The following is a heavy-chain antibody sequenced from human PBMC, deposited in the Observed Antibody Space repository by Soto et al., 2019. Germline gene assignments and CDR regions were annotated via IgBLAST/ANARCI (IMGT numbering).Heavy chain of an antibody. V-gene: IGHV4-59*08. J-gene: IGHJ4*02. D-gene: IGHD1-26*01. CDR3: ARRYGGNLDY. Sequence: SETLSLTCTVSGGSISGNYWSWIRQPPGRGLEWIGYIYYSGSTYVSPSLKSRVTMSVDTSENQFFLKLRSVTAADTAVYYCARRYGGNLDYWGQGTLVTVSS. CDR2: IYYSGST. CDR1: GGSISGNY.